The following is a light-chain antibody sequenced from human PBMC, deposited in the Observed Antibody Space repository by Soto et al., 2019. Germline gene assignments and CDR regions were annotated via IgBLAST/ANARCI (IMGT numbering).Light chain of an antibody. V-gene: IGLV2-14*01. J-gene: IGLJ1*01. CDR1: SSDVGGYNY. CDR2: EVT. Sequence: QSALTQPASVSGSPGQSITISCTGTSSDVGGYNYVSWYQQHPGKAPKLMIYEVTNRPSGVSNRFSGSKSDNTASLTISGLQAEDEADYYCSSYTSRSTLYVFGTGTKVTGL. CDR3: SSYTSRSTLYV.